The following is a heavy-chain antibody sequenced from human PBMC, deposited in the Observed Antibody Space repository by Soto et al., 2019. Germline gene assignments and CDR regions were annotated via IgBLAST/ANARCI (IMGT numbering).Heavy chain of an antibody. CDR1: GFTFSSYA. V-gene: IGHV3-23*01. CDR3: AKALTFEDIVVVPAAIHSYYYYGMDV. J-gene: IGHJ6*02. Sequence: GGSLRLSCAASGFTFSSYAMSWVRQAPGKGLEWVSAISGSGGSTYYADSVKGRFTIPRDNSKNTLYLQMNSLRAEDTAVYYCAKALTFEDIVVVPAAIHSYYYYGMDVWGQGTTVTVSS. D-gene: IGHD2-2*02. CDR2: ISGSGGST.